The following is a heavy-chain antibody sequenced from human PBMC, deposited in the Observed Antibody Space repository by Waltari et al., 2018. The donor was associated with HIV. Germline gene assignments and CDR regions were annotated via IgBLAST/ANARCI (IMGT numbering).Heavy chain of an antibody. V-gene: IGHV1-3*01. CDR3: ARDFTISGSFWFDS. J-gene: IGHJ5*01. CDR2: INAGNGNT. CDR1: GYMFTTSS. Sequence: QVQIVQSGAAVKKPGASVKLSCTASGYMFTTSSIHWVRQAPGERFEWMGWINAGNGNTKYSEKFQDRITISTDTSTSTAYMELSSLRSEDTAFYYCARDFTISGSFWFDSWGQGTLVTVSS. D-gene: IGHD3-10*01.